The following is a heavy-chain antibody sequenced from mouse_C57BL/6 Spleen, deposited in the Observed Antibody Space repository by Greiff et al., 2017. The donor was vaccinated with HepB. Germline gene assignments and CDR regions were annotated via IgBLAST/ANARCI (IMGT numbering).Heavy chain of an antibody. CDR3: ARYERNWFAY. CDR1: GFTFTDYY. V-gene: IGHV7-3*01. CDR2: IRNKANGYTT. J-gene: IGHJ3*01. Sequence: VQLQQSGGGLVQPGGSLSLSCAASGFTFTDYYMSWVRQPPGKALEWLGFIRNKANGYTTEYSASVKGRFTISRDNSQSILYLQMNALRAEDSATYYCARYERNWFAYWGQGTLVTVSA.